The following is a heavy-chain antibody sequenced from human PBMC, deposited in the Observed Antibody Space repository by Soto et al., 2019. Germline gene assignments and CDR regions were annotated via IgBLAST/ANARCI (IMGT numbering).Heavy chain of an antibody. CDR2: ISGSGGST. CDR1: GFTFSSYA. J-gene: IGHJ4*02. D-gene: IGHD3-22*01. V-gene: IGHV3-23*01. Sequence: GGSLRLSCAASGFTFSSYAMSWVRQAPGKGLEWVSAISGSGGSTYYADSVKGRFTISRDNSKNTLYLQMNSLRAEDTAVYYCAKDDYYDSSGYYYYFDYWGQGTLVTVSS. CDR3: AKDDYYDSSGYYYYFDY.